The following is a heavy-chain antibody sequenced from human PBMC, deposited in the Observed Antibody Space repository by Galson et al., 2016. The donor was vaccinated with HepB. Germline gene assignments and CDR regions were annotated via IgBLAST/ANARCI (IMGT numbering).Heavy chain of an antibody. Sequence: SLRLSCAASGSTVNVQYMSWVRQAPGKGLEWVAISYIDDNTYYADSVKGRFIISRDNPKTTVYLQMNSPRAEDTAMYYCARDGGDRGSYSVGDSFDIWGQGTMVTVSS. D-gene: IGHD1-26*01. V-gene: IGHV3-53*01. CDR2: SYIDDNT. CDR1: GSTVNVQY. CDR3: ARDGGDRGSYSVGDSFDI. J-gene: IGHJ3*02.